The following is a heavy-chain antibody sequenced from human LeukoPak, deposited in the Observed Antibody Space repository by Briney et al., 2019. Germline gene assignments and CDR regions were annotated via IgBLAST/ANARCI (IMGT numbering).Heavy chain of an antibody. CDR1: GFSSISYW. CDR3: AGCAGNSCYFDY. J-gene: IGHJ4*02. V-gene: IGHV3-7*01. Sequence: GGSLRLSCAASGFSSISYWMSWGRKAPGKGLEWVANIKQDGSAKNYVASAKGRFTIPRDNAKNSLYLQLNSLRAEDTAVYYCAGCAGNSCYFDYWGQGTLVIVSS. D-gene: IGHD1-1*01. CDR2: IKQDGSAK.